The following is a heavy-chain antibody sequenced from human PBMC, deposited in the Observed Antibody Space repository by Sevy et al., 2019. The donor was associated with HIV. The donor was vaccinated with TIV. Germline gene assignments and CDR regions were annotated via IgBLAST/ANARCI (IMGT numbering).Heavy chain of an antibody. J-gene: IGHJ3*02. CDR3: ARHCSGTSCSHAFDI. CDR2: INHSRST. Sequence: SETLSLTCAVYGGSFSGYYWSWIRQPPGKGLEWIGEINHSRSTNYNPSLKSRVTISGDTSKNQFSLKLSSVTAADTAVYYCARHCSGTSCSHAFDIWGQGTMVTVSS. D-gene: IGHD2-2*01. CDR1: GGSFSGYY. V-gene: IGHV4-34*01.